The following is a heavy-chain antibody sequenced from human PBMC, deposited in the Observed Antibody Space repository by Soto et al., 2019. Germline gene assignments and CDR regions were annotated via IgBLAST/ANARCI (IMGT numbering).Heavy chain of an antibody. CDR1: GGSFSGYY. J-gene: IGHJ4*02. CDR3: ARSPRRPHCSSTSCYPAGRALGTGGMIDY. Sequence: QVQLQQWGAGLLKPSETLSLTCAVYGGSFSGYYWSWIRQPPGKGLEWIGEINHSGSTNYNPSLKSRVTISVDTSKNQFSLKLSSVTAADTAVYYCARSPRRPHCSSTSCYPAGRALGTGGMIDYWGQGTLVTVSS. CDR2: INHSGST. V-gene: IGHV4-34*01. D-gene: IGHD2-2*01.